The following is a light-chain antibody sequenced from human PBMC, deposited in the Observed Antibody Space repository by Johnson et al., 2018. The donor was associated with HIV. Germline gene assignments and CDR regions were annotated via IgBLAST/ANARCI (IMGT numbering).Light chain of an antibody. CDR3: RTWDSSLSDYV. CDR1: SSNIGNNY. J-gene: IGLJ1*01. V-gene: IGLV1-51*01. CDR2: DNN. Sequence: QAVMTQPPSVSAAPGQKVTISCSGSSSNIGNNYVSWYQQLPGTAPKLLIYDNNKRPSGIPDRFSGSKSGTSATLGITGLQTGDEADYYCRTWDSSLSDYVFGTGTKVTVL.